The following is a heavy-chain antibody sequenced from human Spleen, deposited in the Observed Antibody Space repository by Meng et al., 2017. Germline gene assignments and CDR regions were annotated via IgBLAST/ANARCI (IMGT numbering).Heavy chain of an antibody. V-gene: IGHV4-39*07. CDR2: LYYSGST. Sequence: ETLSLTCTVSGGSISSSSYCWGWIRQPPGKGLEWIGSLYYSGSTYYNPSLKSRVTISVDTSKNQFSLKLSSVTAADSAVYYCAGGTVAGTGHYYFDYWGQGTLVTVSS. CDR1: GGSISSSSYC. J-gene: IGHJ4*02. D-gene: IGHD6-19*01. CDR3: AGGTVAGTGHYYFDY.